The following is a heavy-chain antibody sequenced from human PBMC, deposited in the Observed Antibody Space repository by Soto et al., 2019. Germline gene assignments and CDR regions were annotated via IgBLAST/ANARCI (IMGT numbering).Heavy chain of an antibody. CDR2: IGPESGAT. CDR1: GYTFTGHY. J-gene: IGHJ4*02. V-gene: IGHV1-2*02. CDR3: GRGRSGQIVVFY. D-gene: IGHD1-26*01. Sequence: ASVKVSCKASGYTFTGHYIHWVRQAPEQGPEWMGEIGPESGATRYAEKFQGRVTMTLDTSITTVYMELKNLSPDDTAVYYCGRGRSGQIVVFYWGQGTPVTVSS.